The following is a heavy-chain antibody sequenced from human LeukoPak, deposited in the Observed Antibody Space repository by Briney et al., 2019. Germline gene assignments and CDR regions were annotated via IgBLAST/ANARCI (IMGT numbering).Heavy chain of an antibody. CDR2: ISTSSSYI. CDR1: GFTFSSYS. V-gene: IGHV3-21*01. Sequence: GGSLRLSCAASGFTFSSYSMNWVRQAPGKGLEWVSFISTSSSYIYYADSVKGRFTISRDNAKNSLYLEMNSLRAEDTAVYYCARGSGGQQLIRGYYYMDVWGKGTTVTVSS. J-gene: IGHJ6*03. D-gene: IGHD6-6*01. CDR3: ARGSGGQQLIRGYYYMDV.